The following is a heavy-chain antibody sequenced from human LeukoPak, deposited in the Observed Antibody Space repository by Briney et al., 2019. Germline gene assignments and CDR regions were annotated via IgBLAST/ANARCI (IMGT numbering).Heavy chain of an antibody. CDR1: GFTFSSYA. J-gene: IGHJ4*02. D-gene: IGHD2-2*01. Sequence: GGSLRLSCAASGFTFSSYAMSWVRQAPGKGLEWVSAISGSGGSTYYADSVKGRFTISRDNSKSTLYLQMNSLRAEDTAVYYCAKDRRYCSTTSCPYYFDYWGQGTLVTASS. CDR3: AKDRRYCSTTSCPYYFDY. CDR2: ISGSGGST. V-gene: IGHV3-23*01.